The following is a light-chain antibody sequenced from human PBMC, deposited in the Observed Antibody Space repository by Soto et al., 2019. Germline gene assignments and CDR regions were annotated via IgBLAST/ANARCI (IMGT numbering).Light chain of an antibody. CDR1: QDIKTY. CDR3: QHLNNYPPFT. J-gene: IGKJ3*01. CDR2: GTF. V-gene: IGKV1-9*01. Sequence: IQLTQSPSSLSASVGDRVSITCRASQDIKTYLAWYQQKQGKAPKLLISGTFTLQSGVPSGFNGSGSGTDFTLTISRLQPEDFATYYCQHLNNYPPFTFGPGTKVDLE.